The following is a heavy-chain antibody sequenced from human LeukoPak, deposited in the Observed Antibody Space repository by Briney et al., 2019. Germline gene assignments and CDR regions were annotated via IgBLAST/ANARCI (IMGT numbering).Heavy chain of an antibody. CDR2: INSNSGGT. Sequence: ASVKVSCKASGYTFTGYYMHWVRQAPGQGLEWMGWINSNSGGTNYAQKFQERVTITRDLSTSTAYMELSRLRSEDTAVYYCAADDLFRGVWGQGTTVTVSS. D-gene: IGHD3-3*01. J-gene: IGHJ6*02. CDR3: AADDLFRGV. V-gene: IGHV1-2*02. CDR1: GYTFTGYY.